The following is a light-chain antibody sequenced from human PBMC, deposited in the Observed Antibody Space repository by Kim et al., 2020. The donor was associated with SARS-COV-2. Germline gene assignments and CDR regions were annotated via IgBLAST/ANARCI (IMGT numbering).Light chain of an antibody. CDR1: QTISSW. J-gene: IGKJ1*01. V-gene: IGKV1-5*03. CDR2: KAS. Sequence: ASVGDRVTIPCRASQTISSWLAWYQQKPGKAPKVLIYKASTLESGVPSRFSGSESGTEFTLTISSLQPDDSATYYCQQYKSYPWTFGQGTKVEIK. CDR3: QQYKSYPWT.